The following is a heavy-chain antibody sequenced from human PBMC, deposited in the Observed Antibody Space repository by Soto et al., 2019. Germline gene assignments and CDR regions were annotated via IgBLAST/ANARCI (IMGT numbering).Heavy chain of an antibody. J-gene: IGHJ4*02. CDR1: GGSISSGGYY. D-gene: IGHD3-3*01. V-gene: IGHV4-31*03. CDR2: IYYSGST. CDR3: ARGTPLYYDFWSGYYNNEGLVDY. Sequence: QVQLQESGPGLVKPSQTLSLTCTVSGGSISSGGYYWSWIRQHPGKGLEWIGYIYYSGSTYYNPSLKSRVTISVDTSKNQFSRKLSSVTAADTAVYYCARGTPLYYDFWSGYYNNEGLVDYWGQGTLVTVSS.